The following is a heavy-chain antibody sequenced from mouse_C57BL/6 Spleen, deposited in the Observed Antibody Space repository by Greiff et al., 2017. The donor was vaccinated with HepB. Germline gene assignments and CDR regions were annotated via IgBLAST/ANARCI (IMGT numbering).Heavy chain of an antibody. CDR1: GYTFTSYW. CDR3: ASSSGTRYYFDY. D-gene: IGHD4-1*01. CDR2: IDPSDSYT. V-gene: IGHV1-69*01. Sequence: VQLQQPGAELVMPGASVKLSCKASGYTFTSYWMHWVKQRPGQGLEWIGAIDPSDSYTNYNQKFKGKSTLTVDKSSSTAYMQLSSLTSEDSAVYYCASSSGTRYYFDYWGQGTTLTVSS. J-gene: IGHJ2*01.